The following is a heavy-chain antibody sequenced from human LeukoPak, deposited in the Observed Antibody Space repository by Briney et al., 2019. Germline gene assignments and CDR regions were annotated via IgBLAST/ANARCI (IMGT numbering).Heavy chain of an antibody. J-gene: IGHJ4*02. CDR3: ARQSSPELELRRAHFDY. D-gene: IGHD1-7*01. CDR1: GSSISSRSYF. CDR2: IYYSGST. Sequence: PSETLSLTCTVFGSSISSRSYFWGWIRQPPGKGLEWIGSIYYSGSTYYNPSVKSRVTISVDTSKNQFSLKLNSVTAADTAVYYCARQSSPELELRRAHFDYWGQGTLVTVSS. V-gene: IGHV4-39*01.